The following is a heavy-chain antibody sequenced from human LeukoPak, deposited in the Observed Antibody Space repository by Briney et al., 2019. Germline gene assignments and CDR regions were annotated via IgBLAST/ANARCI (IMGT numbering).Heavy chain of an antibody. CDR1: GFTFSSYS. V-gene: IGHV3-21*01. CDR3: ARAGGYSSSWYPNDY. J-gene: IGHJ4*02. Sequence: GGPLRLSCAASGFTFSSYSMNWVRQAPGKGLEWVSSISSSSSYIYYADSVKGRFTISRDNAKNSLYLQMNSLRAEDTAVYYCARAGGYSSSWYPNDYWGQGTLVTVSS. CDR2: ISSSSSYI. D-gene: IGHD6-13*01.